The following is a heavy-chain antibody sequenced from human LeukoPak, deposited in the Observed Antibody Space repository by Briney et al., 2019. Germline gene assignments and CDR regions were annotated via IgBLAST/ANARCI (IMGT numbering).Heavy chain of an antibody. Sequence: GGSLRLSCAASGFTFSSYEMNWVRQAPGKGLEWVSYISSSGSTIYYADSVKGRFTISRDNAKNSLYLQMNSLRAEDTAVYYCARERPYSSGWYWDYWGQGTLVTVSS. J-gene: IGHJ4*02. V-gene: IGHV3-48*03. CDR1: GFTFSSYE. CDR3: ARERPYSSGWYWDY. CDR2: ISSSGSTI. D-gene: IGHD6-19*01.